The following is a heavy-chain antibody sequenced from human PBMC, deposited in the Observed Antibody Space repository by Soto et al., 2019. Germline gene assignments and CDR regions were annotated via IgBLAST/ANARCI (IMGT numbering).Heavy chain of an antibody. CDR2: ISAYNGNT. D-gene: IGHD3-10*01. CDR1: GYTFTSYG. V-gene: IGHV1-18*01. J-gene: IGHJ4*02. Sequence: ASVKVSCKASGYTFTSYGISWVRQAPGQGLEWMGWISAYNGNTNYAQKLQGRVTMTTDTSTSTAYMELRSLRSDDTAVYYCARAQQLLWFGDPLPNDHYFDYWGQGTLVTVSS. CDR3: ARAQQLLWFGDPLPNDHYFDY.